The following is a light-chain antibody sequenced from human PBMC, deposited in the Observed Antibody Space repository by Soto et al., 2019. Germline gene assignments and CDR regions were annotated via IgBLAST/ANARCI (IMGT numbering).Light chain of an antibody. CDR2: AVS. CDR3: SSYAGSNNFGV. Sequence: QSVLTQPASVSGSPGQSITISCTGTSSDVGGYNYVSWYQQPPGKAPKLIIYAVSNRPSGVSNRFSGSKSGNTASLTVSGLQAEDEADYYCSSYAGSNNFGVFGTGTKSPS. J-gene: IGLJ1*01. V-gene: IGLV2-14*01. CDR1: SSDVGGYNY.